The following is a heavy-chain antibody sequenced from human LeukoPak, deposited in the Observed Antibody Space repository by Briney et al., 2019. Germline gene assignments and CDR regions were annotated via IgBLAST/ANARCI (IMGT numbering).Heavy chain of an antibody. Sequence: GGSLRLSCAASGFTFSSYAMSWVRQAPGKGLEWVSAISGSGGSTYYADSVKGRFTISRDNSKNKLYLQMNSLRAEDTAVYYCAKPSSGYYSHFDYWGQGTLVTVSS. V-gene: IGHV3-23*01. CDR3: AKPSSGYYSHFDY. J-gene: IGHJ4*02. CDR1: GFTFSSYA. CDR2: ISGSGGST. D-gene: IGHD3-22*01.